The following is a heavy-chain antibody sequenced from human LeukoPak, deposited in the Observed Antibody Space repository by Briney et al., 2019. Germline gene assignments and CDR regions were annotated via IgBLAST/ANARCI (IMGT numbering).Heavy chain of an antibody. CDR2: MNPNSGNT. J-gene: IGHJ4*02. Sequence: EASVKVSCKASGYTFTSYDINWMRQATGQGLEWMGWMNPNSGNTGYAQKFQGRVTMTRNTSISTAYMELSSLRSEDTAVYYCARRMITFGGVIANWGQGTLVTVSS. CDR3: ARRMITFGGVIAN. CDR1: GYTFTSYD. D-gene: IGHD3-16*02. V-gene: IGHV1-8*01.